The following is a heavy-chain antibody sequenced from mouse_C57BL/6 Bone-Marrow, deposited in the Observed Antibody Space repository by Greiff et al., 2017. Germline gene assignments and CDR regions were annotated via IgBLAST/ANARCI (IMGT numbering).Heavy chain of an antibody. CDR3: ARGSITTVVRRYFDY. CDR1: GYTFTSYG. CDR2: IYPRSGNT. Sequence: VQLVESGAELARPGASVKLSCKASGYTFTSYGISWVKQRTGQGLEWIGEIYPRSGNTYYNEKFKGKATLTADKSSSTAYMELRSLTSEDSAVYFCARGSITTVVRRYFDYWGQGTTLTVSS. V-gene: IGHV1-81*01. J-gene: IGHJ2*01. D-gene: IGHD1-1*01.